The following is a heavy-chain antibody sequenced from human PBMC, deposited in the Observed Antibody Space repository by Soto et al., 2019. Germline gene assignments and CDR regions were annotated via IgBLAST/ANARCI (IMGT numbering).Heavy chain of an antibody. D-gene: IGHD3-3*01. CDR3: ARGRFLEWTHPPYYYGMDV. Sequence: QVQLVQSGAEVKKPGSSVKVSCKASGGTFSSYAISWVRQAPGQGLEWMGGIIPIFGTANYAQKFQGRVTITADESTSTAYMELSSLRSEDTAVYYCARGRFLEWTHPPYYYGMDVWGQGTTVTVSS. J-gene: IGHJ6*02. CDR2: IIPIFGTA. V-gene: IGHV1-69*01. CDR1: GGTFSSYA.